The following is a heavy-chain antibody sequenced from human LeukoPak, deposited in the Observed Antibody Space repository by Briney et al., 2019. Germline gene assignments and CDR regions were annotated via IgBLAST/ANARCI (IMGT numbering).Heavy chain of an antibody. D-gene: IGHD5-24*01. CDR3: TREGDGYNSEDAFDI. J-gene: IGHJ3*02. Sequence: GGSLRLSCAASGFTVSSNYMSWVRQAPGKGLEWVSVIYSGGSTYYADSVKGRFTISRDSSKNTLYLQMNSLRAEDTAVYYCTREGDGYNSEDAFDIWGQGTMVTVSS. V-gene: IGHV3-53*01. CDR2: IYSGGST. CDR1: GFTVSSNY.